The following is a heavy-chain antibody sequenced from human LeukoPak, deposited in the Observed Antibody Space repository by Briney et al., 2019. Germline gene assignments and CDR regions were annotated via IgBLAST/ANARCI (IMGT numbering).Heavy chain of an antibody. CDR1: GGSISSYY. D-gene: IGHD2-21*01. CDR3: AKYGIYSFDY. Sequence: PSETLSLTCTVSGGSISSYYWSWIRQPPGKGLKWIGYIHSSGSTNCNPALKSRVTISLDTSKNQFSLKLTSVTAADTAVYYCAKYGIYSFDYWGQGTLVTVSS. J-gene: IGHJ4*02. CDR2: IHSSGST. V-gene: IGHV4-59*01.